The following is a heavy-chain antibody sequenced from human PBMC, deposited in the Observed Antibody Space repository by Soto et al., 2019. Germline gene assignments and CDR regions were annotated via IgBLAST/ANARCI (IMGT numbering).Heavy chain of an antibody. CDR2: IYWDDDK. Sequence: QITLKESGPTLVKPTQTLTLTCTFSGFSLSSTRVAVGWIRQPPGKALEWLALIYWDDDKRYSPFLKSRLTIPKNTSKNQVVLTMTNMDPVDTATYYCAHSVVAGLEYYFDYWGQGTLVTVSS. CDR1: GFSLSSTRVA. CDR3: AHSVVAGLEYYFDY. J-gene: IGHJ4*02. V-gene: IGHV2-5*02. D-gene: IGHD6-19*01.